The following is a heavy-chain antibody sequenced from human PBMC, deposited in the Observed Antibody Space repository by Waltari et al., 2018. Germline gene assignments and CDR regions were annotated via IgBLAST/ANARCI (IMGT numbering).Heavy chain of an antibody. D-gene: IGHD4-17*01. CDR1: GFSLSTSGVG. CDR3: ARRRPSLRTVTVAGDFDY. V-gene: IGHV2-5*01. CDR2: IYWNDDK. J-gene: IGHJ4*02. Sequence: QITLQESGPTLVKPTQTLTLTCTFSGFSLSTSGVGVGWIRQPPGQALEWLALIYWNDDKRYSPLLKSRLTITKDTSKNQVVLTMTNMDPVDTATYYCARRRPSLRTVTVAGDFDYWGQGTLVTVSS.